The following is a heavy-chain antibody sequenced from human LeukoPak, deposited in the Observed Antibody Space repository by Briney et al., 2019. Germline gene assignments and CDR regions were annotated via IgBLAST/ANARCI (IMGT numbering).Heavy chain of an antibody. Sequence: PSETLSLTCTVSGGSISSSSYYWSWIRQPAGKGLEWIGRIYTSGSTNYNPSLKSRVTISVDTSKNQFSLKLSSVTAADTAVYYCARDVWFGAGRTFDYWGQGTLVTVSS. D-gene: IGHD3-16*01. J-gene: IGHJ4*02. V-gene: IGHV4-61*02. CDR1: GGSISSSSYY. CDR2: IYTSGST. CDR3: ARDVWFGAGRTFDY.